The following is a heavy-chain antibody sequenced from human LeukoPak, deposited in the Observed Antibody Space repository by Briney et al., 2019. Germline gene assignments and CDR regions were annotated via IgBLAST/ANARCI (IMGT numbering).Heavy chain of an antibody. CDR3: ARGSRDYYGSGSKFDY. J-gene: IGHJ4*02. D-gene: IGHD3-10*01. CDR2: IYYSGSI. V-gene: IGHV4-30-4*01. Sequence: SETLSLTCTVSGGSISSGDYYWSWIRQHPGKGLEWIGYIYYSGSIYYNPSLKSRVTISVDTSKNQFSLKLSSVTAADTAVYYCARGSRDYYGSGSKFDYWGQGTLVTVSS. CDR1: GGSISSGDYY.